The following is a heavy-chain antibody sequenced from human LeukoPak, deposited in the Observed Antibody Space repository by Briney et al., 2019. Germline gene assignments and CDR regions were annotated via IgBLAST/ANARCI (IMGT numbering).Heavy chain of an antibody. CDR2: ISAYNGNT. D-gene: IGHD3-16*01. CDR3: ARIPSKSWFGKGNYWFDP. V-gene: IGHV1-18*01. CDR1: GYTFTSYG. Sequence: ASVKVSCKASGYTFTSYGISWVRQAPGQGLEWMGWISAYNGNTNYAQKLQGRVTMTTDTSTSTAYMELRSLRSDDTAVYYCARIPSKSWFGKGNYWFDPWGQGTLVTVSS. J-gene: IGHJ5*02.